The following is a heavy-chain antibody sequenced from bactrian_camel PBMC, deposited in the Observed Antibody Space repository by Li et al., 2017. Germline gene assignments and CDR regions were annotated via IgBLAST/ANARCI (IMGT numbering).Heavy chain of an antibody. CDR3: AAKIGDDPRTAKVQADPRALLCSEGYAYNY. J-gene: IGHJ4*01. CDR1: GDTYRTYY. Sequence: VQLVESGGGLVQPGGSLRLSCAASGDTYRTYYMGWFRQAPGKERGGVATIHSEGQYTRFVDSVKGRFTLSQDNAKKTVYLQMHNLKPEDTAMYYCAAKIGDDPRTAKVQADPRALLCSEGYAYNYWAQGTQVTVS. CDR2: IHSEGQYT. D-gene: IGHD6*01. V-gene: IGHV3S40*01.